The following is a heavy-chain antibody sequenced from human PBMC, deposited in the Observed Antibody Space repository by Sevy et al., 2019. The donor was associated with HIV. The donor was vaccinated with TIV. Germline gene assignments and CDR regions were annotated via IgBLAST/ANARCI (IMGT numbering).Heavy chain of an antibody. CDR1: GDSVSSNSAA. CDR3: AREDLYSSGPTLYYYYGMDV. Sequence: SQTLSLTCAISGDSVSSNSAAWNWIRQSPSRGLEWLGRTYYRSKWYNDYAVSVKSRITINPDTSKNQFSLQLNSVTPEDTAVYYCAREDLYSSGPTLYYYYGMDVWGKGTTVTVSS. D-gene: IGHD6-19*01. V-gene: IGHV6-1*01. CDR2: TYYRSKWYN. J-gene: IGHJ6*04.